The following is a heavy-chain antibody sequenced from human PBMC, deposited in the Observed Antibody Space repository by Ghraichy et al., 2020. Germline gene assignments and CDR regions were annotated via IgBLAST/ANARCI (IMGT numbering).Heavy chain of an antibody. CDR3: ARGSKVVRFFYYDGMDV. CDR2: ITSSGSFK. Sequence: GGSLRLSCVGSGLSFSSYSMNWVRQSPGKGLEWVSYITSSGSFKSYAESVKGRFTISRDNAHNSLYLQMNSLRDEDTVVYFCARGSKVVRFFYYDGMDVWGQGTTVTVSS. V-gene: IGHV3-48*02. J-gene: IGHJ6*02. D-gene: IGHD4-23*01. CDR1: GLSFSSYS.